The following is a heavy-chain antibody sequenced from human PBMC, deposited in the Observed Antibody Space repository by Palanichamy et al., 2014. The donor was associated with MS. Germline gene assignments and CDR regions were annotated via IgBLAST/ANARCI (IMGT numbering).Heavy chain of an antibody. Sequence: EVQLVESGGGLVQPGGSLRLSCAASGSTFSSYWMHWVRQAPGKGLVWVSRINSDGSNTNYADSVKGRFTISRDNAKNTLYLQMNSLRAEDTAVYYCARDWGYVTNYYFDYWGQGTLITVSS. D-gene: IGHD5-12*01. CDR3: ARDWGYVTNYYFDY. V-gene: IGHV3-74*01. J-gene: IGHJ4*02. CDR1: GSTFSSYW. CDR2: INSDGSNT.